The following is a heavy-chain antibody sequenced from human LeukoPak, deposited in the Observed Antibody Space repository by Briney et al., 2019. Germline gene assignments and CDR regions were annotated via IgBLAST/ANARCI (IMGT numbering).Heavy chain of an antibody. CDR2: INPKSGGT. Sequence: ASVKVSCKASGYSFTGHYMHWVRQAPGQGLEWMGWINPKSGGTNYAQKFQGRVTMTRDTSISTAYMELSRLRSDDTAVFYCARDPYYDFWGGCHVIGGNAFDIWGQGTMVTVSS. D-gene: IGHD3-3*01. J-gene: IGHJ3*02. V-gene: IGHV1-2*02. CDR1: GYSFTGHY. CDR3: ARDPYYDFWGGCHVIGGNAFDI.